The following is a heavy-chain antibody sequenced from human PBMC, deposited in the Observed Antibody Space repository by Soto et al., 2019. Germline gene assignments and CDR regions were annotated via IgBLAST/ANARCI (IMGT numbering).Heavy chain of an antibody. D-gene: IGHD5-18*01. CDR2: IYPGDSDT. V-gene: IGHV5-51*01. Sequence: GESLKISCKGSGYSFTSYWIGWVRQMPGKGLEWMGIIYPGDSDTRYSPSFQGHVTISADKSISTAYLQWSSLKASDTAMYYCARRPAWKDTAMGHDAFDISGQGTMVTVSS. CDR1: GYSFTSYW. CDR3: ARRPAWKDTAMGHDAFDI. J-gene: IGHJ3*02.